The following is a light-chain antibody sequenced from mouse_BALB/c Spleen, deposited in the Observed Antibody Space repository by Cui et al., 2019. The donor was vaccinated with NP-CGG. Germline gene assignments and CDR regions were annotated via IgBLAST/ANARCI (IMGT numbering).Light chain of an antibody. CDR2: GTN. CDR3: ALWYSNHWV. Sequence: QAVVTQESALTTSPGETVTLTCLSRTEPVTTTNYSNWVQETTDHLFTGLIGGTNNRVPGVPARFSGSLIGEKAALTITGAQTEDEAIYFCALWYSNHWVFGGGTKLTVL. J-gene: IGLJ1*01. V-gene: IGLV1*01. CDR1: TEPVTTTNY.